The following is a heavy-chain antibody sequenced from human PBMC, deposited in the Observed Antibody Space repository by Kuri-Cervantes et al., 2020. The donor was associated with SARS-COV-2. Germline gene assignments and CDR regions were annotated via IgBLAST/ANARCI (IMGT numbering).Heavy chain of an antibody. CDR2: IIPLFGTT. J-gene: IGHJ4*02. D-gene: IGHD2-2*01. Sequence: SVKVSCKASGGTFSSYAVTWVRQVPGQGLEWMGRIIPLFGTTIYAEKFRGRVTLTADGSINTAYMELSSLRSEDTAVYYCARPYCSITTCYDGTFDSWGQGTLVTVSS. CDR1: GGTFSSYA. V-gene: IGHV1-69*13. CDR3: ARPYCSITTCYDGTFDS.